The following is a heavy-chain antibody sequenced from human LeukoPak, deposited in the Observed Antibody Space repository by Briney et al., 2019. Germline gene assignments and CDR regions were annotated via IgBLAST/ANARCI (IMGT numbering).Heavy chain of an antibody. Sequence: GGSLRLSCAASGFTFSSYAMHWVRQAPGKGLEWVAVISYDGSNKYYADSVKGRFTISRDNSKNTLYLQMNRLRAEDTAVYYCARRGEQQLVIYYYYGMDVWGQGTTVTVSS. J-gene: IGHJ6*02. CDR3: ARRGEQQLVIYYYYGMDV. CDR2: ISYDGSNK. D-gene: IGHD6-13*01. CDR1: GFTFSSYA. V-gene: IGHV3-30*04.